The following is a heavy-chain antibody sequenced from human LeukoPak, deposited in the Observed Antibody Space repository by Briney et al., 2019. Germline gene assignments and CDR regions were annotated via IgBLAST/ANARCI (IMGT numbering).Heavy chain of an antibody. V-gene: IGHV6-1*01. CDR3: ARAGGEGFDH. Sequence: SQTLSLTCAISGDSVSSNSAGWNWIRQSPSRGLEWLGGTYYRSKWLNDYAVSLKSRITVNPDTSKNQFSLQLNSVTPEDTAVYYCARAGGEGFDHWGQGTLVTVSS. CDR2: TYYRSKWLN. J-gene: IGHJ4*02. D-gene: IGHD3-16*01. CDR1: GDSVSSNSAG.